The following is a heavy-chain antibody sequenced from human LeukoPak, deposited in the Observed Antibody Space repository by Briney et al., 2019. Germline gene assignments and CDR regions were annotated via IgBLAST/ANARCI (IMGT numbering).Heavy chain of an antibody. CDR3: AWSYYYGGLYY. V-gene: IGHV1-69*05. CDR1: GGTFISYA. D-gene: IGHD3-22*01. CDR2: IIPIFGTA. J-gene: IGHJ4*02. Sequence: SVKVSCKASGGTFISYAISWVRQAPGQGLEWMGRIIPIFGTANYAQKFQGRVTITTDESTSTAYMELSSLRSEDTAVYYCAWSYYYGGLYYWGQGTLVTVSS.